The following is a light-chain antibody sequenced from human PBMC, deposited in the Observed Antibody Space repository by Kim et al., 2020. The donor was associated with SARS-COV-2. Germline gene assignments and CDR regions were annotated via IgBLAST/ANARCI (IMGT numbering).Light chain of an antibody. J-gene: IGLJ3*02. CDR1: SSNIGKNA. CDR3: AAWDDSLNGWV. Sequence: RQRVTISCSGSSSNIGKNAVNWYQQLPRKAPKLLIYYDDLLPSGVSDRFSGSKSGTSASLAISGLQSEDEADYYCAAWDDSLNGWVFGGGTQLTVL. V-gene: IGLV1-36*01. CDR2: YDD.